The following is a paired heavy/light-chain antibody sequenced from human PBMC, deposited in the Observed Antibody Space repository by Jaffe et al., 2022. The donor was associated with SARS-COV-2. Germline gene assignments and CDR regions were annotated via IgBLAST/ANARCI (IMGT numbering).Heavy chain of an antibody. D-gene: IGHD3-3*01. CDR2: ISASNGNT. J-gene: IGHJ3*02. Sequence: QVQLVQSGAEVKKPGASVKVSCKASGYTFSRSGTSWVRQAPGQGLEWMGWISASNGNTNYAQNFQGRVTMTTDTSTSTAYMELRSLRSDDTAIYFCARDSAHHYDFWTGYGEARFDIWGQGTMVTVSS. CDR1: GYTFSRSG. CDR3: ARDSAHHYDFWTGYGEARFDI. V-gene: IGHV1-18*01.
Light chain of an antibody. CDR1: QGISSY. Sequence: DIQLTQSPSFLSASVGDRVTITCRASQGISSYLTWYQQKPGKAPKLLIYTASTLQSGVPSRFSGSGSGTEFTLTISSLQPEDFATYYCQQLNSYPFTFGPGTKMDI. J-gene: IGKJ3*01. CDR3: QQLNSYPFT. CDR2: TAS. V-gene: IGKV1-9*01.